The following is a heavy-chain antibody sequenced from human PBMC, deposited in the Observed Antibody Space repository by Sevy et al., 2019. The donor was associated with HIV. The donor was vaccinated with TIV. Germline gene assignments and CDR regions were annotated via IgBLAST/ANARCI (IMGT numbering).Heavy chain of an antibody. CDR1: GYTLAKFS. CDR2: FDPEDGDPEDGKT. V-gene: IGHV1-24*01. J-gene: IGHJ4*02. CDR3: ATTKDYYDSSGCPFDY. Sequence: ASVKVSCKVSGYTLAKFSIHWVRQAPGKGLEWMTSFDPEDGDPEDGKTIYAQKFLGRVTMTEDTCSDTAYMELSSLRSDDTAVYYCATTKDYYDSSGCPFDYWGQGTLVTVSS. D-gene: IGHD3-22*01.